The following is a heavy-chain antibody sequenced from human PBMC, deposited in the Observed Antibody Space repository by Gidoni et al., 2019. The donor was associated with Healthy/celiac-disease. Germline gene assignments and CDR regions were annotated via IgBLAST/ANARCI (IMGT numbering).Heavy chain of an antibody. CDR2: IYSGGST. J-gene: IGHJ4*02. Sequence: EVPLVVSGGGLVQPGGSLGLSCAASGFTVSSNYMSSVRQAPGKGLEWVSVIYSGGSTYYADSVKGRFTISRDNSKNTLYLQMNSLRAEDTAVYYCASVPPDGYSDYWGQGTLVTVSS. CDR1: GFTVSSNY. V-gene: IGHV3-66*01. D-gene: IGHD5-18*01. CDR3: ASVPPDGYSDY.